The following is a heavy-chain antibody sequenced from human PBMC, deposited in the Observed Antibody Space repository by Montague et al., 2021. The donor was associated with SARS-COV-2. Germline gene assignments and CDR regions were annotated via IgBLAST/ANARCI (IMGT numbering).Heavy chain of an antibody. CDR2: ISWDGTTT. V-gene: IGHV3-43*01. Sequence: LRLSCAASGFKFDDYTMHWVRQVPGKGLQWVSLISWDGTTTHYAESVEGRFTISRDNSISSLYLQMSSLRNDDTGLYYCAQGIGDSRSFLEFWGQGTLLTVSS. CDR1: GFKFDDYT. CDR3: AQGIGDSRSFLEF. J-gene: IGHJ4*02. D-gene: IGHD6-13*01.